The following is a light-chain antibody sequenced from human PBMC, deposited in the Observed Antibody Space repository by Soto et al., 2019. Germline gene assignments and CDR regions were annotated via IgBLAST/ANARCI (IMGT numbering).Light chain of an antibody. CDR3: ATWDDSLKGYV. V-gene: IGLV1-44*01. CDR2: SNN. CDR1: SSNIGSST. Sequence: QPVLTQPPSASGTPGQRVTISCSGSSSNIGSSTVTWYQQLPGAAPTVLIHSNNQRPSGVPDRFSGSKSGTSASLAISGLQSDDEAEYYCATWDDSLKGYVFGTGTKVTVL. J-gene: IGLJ1*01.